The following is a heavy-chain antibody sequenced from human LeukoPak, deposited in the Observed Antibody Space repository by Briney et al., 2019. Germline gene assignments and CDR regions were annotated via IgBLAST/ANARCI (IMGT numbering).Heavy chain of an antibody. CDR2: IYYSGST. CDR3: ARKTVTGTGWFDP. Sequence: SETLSLTCTVSGGSISSSSYYWGWIRQPPGKGLEWIGSIYYSGSTYYNPSLKSRVTISVDTSKNQFSLKLSSVTAADTAVYYCARKTVTGTGWFDPWGQGTLVTVSS. J-gene: IGHJ5*02. CDR1: GGSISSSSYY. D-gene: IGHD6-19*01. V-gene: IGHV4-39*01.